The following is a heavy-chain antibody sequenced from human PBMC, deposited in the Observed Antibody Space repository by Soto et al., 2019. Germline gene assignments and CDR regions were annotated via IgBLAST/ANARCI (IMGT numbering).Heavy chain of an antibody. CDR3: AKGLTGAPYYGMDV. J-gene: IGHJ6*02. Sequence: EVQLLESGGGLVEHGGSLRLSCAASGFTFSSYAMSWVRQAPGKGLEWVSAISGSGGNTYYADSVKGRFTISRDNSKNTLYLQMNSLRAEDTAVYYCAKGLTGAPYYGMDVWGQGTTVTVSS. D-gene: IGHD7-27*01. CDR2: ISGSGGNT. CDR1: GFTFSSYA. V-gene: IGHV3-23*01.